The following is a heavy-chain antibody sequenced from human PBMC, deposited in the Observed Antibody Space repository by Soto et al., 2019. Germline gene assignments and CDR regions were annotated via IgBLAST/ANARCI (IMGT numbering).Heavy chain of an antibody. CDR1: GYPVTAYY. V-gene: IGHV1-2*02. J-gene: IGHJ3*02. D-gene: IGHD3-3*01. CDR2: INPATGAA. Sequence: QLHLVQSGAVVKKPGASVTVSCSASGYPVTAYYMHWVRQAPGRGLEWMGGINPATGAAKYTQTFQGRVTMTRDRSTSTVFMELSGLPSADTAVVYWARGGGVGVAGSAAFDMWGQGTLVTVSS. CDR3: ARGGGVGVAGSAAFDM.